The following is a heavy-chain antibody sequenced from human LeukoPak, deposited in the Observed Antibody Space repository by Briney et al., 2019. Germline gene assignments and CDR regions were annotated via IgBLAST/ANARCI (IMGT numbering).Heavy chain of an antibody. V-gene: IGHV3-30*04. CDR2: ISYDGSNK. CDR3: ARKGRMTTVNTYHVPPDY. D-gene: IGHD4-17*01. J-gene: IGHJ4*02. Sequence: PGGSLRLSCAASGFTFSSYAMHWVRQAPGKGLEWVAVISYDGSNKYYADSVKGRFTISRDNSKNTLYLQMNSLRAEDTAVYYCARKGRMTTVNTYHVPPDYWGQGTLVTVSS. CDR1: GFTFSSYA.